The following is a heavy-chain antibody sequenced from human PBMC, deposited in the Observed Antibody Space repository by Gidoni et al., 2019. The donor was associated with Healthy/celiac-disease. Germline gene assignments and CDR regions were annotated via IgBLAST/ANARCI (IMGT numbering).Heavy chain of an antibody. CDR1: GFTFRSYS. J-gene: IGHJ3*02. Sequence: EVQLVASGAVLFKPGGSLRLSCAASGFTFRSYSLNWVRQAPGKGLEWVSSISSSSSYIYYADSAKGRFTIARDNAKNSLYRQMNSLRAEDTAVYYCARERESSRDYIVVVAFDIWGQGTMVTVSS. V-gene: IGHV3-21*01. CDR3: ARERESSRDYIVVVAFDI. CDR2: ISSSSSYI. D-gene: IGHD2-21*01.